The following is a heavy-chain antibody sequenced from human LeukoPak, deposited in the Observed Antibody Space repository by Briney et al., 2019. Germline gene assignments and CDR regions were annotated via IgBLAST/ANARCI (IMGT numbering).Heavy chain of an antibody. D-gene: IGHD6-19*01. Sequence: RPGGSLRLSCAASGFTFDDYGMSWVRQAPGKGLEWVSGINWNGGSTGYADSVKGRFTISRDNAKNSLYLQMNSLRAEDTAVYYCARESVAVAGSQHGSYDYWGQGTLVTVSS. CDR1: GFTFDDYG. CDR2: INWNGGST. V-gene: IGHV3-20*04. J-gene: IGHJ4*02. CDR3: ARESVAVAGSQHGSYDY.